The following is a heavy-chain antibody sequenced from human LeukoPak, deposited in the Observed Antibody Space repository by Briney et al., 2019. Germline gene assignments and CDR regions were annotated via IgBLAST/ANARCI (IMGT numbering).Heavy chain of an antibody. CDR3: ARDCTNGVCLDY. Sequence: PSETLSLTCTVSGGSISSYYWSWIRQPPGKGLEWIGYIYYSGSTNYNPSLKSRVTISVDTSKNQFSLKLSSVTAADTAVYYCARDCTNGVCLDYWGQGTLVTVSS. D-gene: IGHD2-8*01. CDR2: IYYSGST. CDR1: GGSISSYY. V-gene: IGHV4-59*12. J-gene: IGHJ4*02.